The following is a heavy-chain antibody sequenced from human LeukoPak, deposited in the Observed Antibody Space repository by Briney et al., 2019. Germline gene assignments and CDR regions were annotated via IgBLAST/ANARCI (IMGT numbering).Heavy chain of an antibody. CDR3: ARNPGDYGSGSYSRYYYYYGMDV. J-gene: IGHJ6*02. CDR1: GDSVSSNSAA. Sequence: PSQTLSLTCAVSGDSVSSNSAAWNWIRQSPSRGLEWLGRTYYRSKWYNDYAVSVKSRITINPDTSKNQFSLQLNSVTPEDTAVCYCARNPGDYGSGSYSRYYYYYGMDVWGQGTTVTVSS. CDR2: TYYRSKWYN. V-gene: IGHV6-1*01. D-gene: IGHD3-10*01.